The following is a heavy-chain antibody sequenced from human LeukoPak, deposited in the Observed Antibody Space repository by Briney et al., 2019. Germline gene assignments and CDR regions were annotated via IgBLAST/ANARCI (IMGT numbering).Heavy chain of an antibody. D-gene: IGHD6-13*01. Sequence: SETLSLTCTVSGGSISSSSYYWGWIRQPPGKGLEWIGSIYYSGSTYYNPSLKSRVTISVDTSKNQFSLKLSSVTAADTAVYYCARRWGSSSWYRDWFDPWGQGTLVTVSS. CDR3: ARRWGSSSWYRDWFDP. CDR2: IYYSGST. V-gene: IGHV4-39*01. J-gene: IGHJ5*02. CDR1: GGSISSSSYY.